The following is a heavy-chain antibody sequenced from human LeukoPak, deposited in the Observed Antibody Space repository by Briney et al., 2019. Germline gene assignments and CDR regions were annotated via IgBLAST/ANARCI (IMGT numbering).Heavy chain of an antibody. Sequence: GGSLRLSCAASGFTFSSYTMSWVRQAPGKGLEWVSAISGSGSSTYYADSVKGRFTISRDNSKNTLYLQMNSLRADDTAVYYCAKVDTVLGRPFDPWGQGTLVTVSP. J-gene: IGHJ5*02. CDR2: ISGSGSST. V-gene: IGHV3-23*01. CDR1: GFTFSSYT. D-gene: IGHD5-18*01. CDR3: AKVDTVLGRPFDP.